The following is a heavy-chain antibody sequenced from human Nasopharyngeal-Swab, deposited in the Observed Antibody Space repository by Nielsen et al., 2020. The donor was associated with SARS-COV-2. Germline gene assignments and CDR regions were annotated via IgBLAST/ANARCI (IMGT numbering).Heavy chain of an antibody. D-gene: IGHD2/OR15-2a*01. CDR3: ASINSSPADWYFDL. J-gene: IGHJ2*01. CDR1: GFTFSSYS. Sequence: GESLKISCAASGFTFSSYSMNWVRQAPGKGLEWVSYISSSSSTIYYADSVKGRFTISNDNAKNSLYLQMNSLRAEDTAVYYCASINSSPADWYFDLWGRGTLVTVSS. V-gene: IGHV3-48*04. CDR2: ISSSSSTI.